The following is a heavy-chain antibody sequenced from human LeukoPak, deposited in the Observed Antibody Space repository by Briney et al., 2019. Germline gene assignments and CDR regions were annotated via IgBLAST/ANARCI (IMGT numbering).Heavy chain of an antibody. J-gene: IGHJ4*02. Sequence: PGGSLRLSCAASGFSLSSYWMSWVRQAPGKGLEWVGNIKHDGSEKHYVDSVKGRFTISRDNAKNSLYLQMNSLRAEDTAVYYCARGGHRQKEFWGQGTLVTVSS. CDR1: GFSLSSYW. CDR3: ARGGHRQKEF. CDR2: IKHDGSEK. D-gene: IGHD3-10*01. V-gene: IGHV3-7*01.